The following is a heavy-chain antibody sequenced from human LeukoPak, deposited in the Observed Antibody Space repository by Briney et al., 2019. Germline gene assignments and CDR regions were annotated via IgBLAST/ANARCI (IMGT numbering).Heavy chain of an antibody. CDR3: AESVDFWSGYQFNS. V-gene: IGHV4-59*01. J-gene: IGHJ4*02. D-gene: IGHD3-3*01. Sequence: PSETLSLTCIVSGGAISSYYWSWIRQPPGKGLEWIGYISYRGNTNYNPSLKSRITISVDTSKNQLSLKLRSVTAADSAVYHCAESVDFWSGYQFNSWGQGTLVTVSS. CDR1: GGAISSYY. CDR2: ISYRGNT.